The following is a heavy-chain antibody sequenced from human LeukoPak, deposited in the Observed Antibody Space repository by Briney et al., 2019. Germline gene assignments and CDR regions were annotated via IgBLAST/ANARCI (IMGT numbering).Heavy chain of an antibody. V-gene: IGHV1-2*06. CDR3: ARYDSSDWPGGATAFDY. CDR1: GYTFTAYY. D-gene: IGHD6-19*01. Sequence: ASVKVSCKASGYTFTAYYLHWVRQAPGQGLEWMGRINPNSGDTTYAQKFQGRVTMTRDTSISTAYMELKSLRSDDTAVYYCARYDSSDWPGGATAFDYWGQVTLVTVSS. J-gene: IGHJ4*02. CDR2: INPNSGDT.